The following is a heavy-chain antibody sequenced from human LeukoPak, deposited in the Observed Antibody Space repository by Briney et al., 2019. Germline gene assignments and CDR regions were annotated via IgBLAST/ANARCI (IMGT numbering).Heavy chain of an antibody. CDR3: ATAFGELYS. CDR2: ISVSGNT. J-gene: IGHJ4*02. V-gene: IGHV3-23*01. CDR1: GFTLSSYA. Sequence: GGSLRLSCAASGFTLSSYAMSWVRQGPGKGLEWVSAISVSGNTYHADSVKGRFTISRDSSKNTLYLQMNSLRAEEAAVYYCATAFGELYSWGQGTLVTVSS. D-gene: IGHD3-10*01.